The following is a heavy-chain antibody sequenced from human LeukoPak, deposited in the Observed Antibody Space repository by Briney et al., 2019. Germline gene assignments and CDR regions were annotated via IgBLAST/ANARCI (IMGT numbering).Heavy chain of an antibody. Sequence: ASAKVSCKASGYIFSIYAMIWVRQAPGPGLELMGWINPNTGNPTYAQGFTGRFVFSLDTSVSTAYLQISSLKPEDTAVYYCARDYTVAIGTTTYFQHWGQGTLVTVSS. J-gene: IGHJ1*01. V-gene: IGHV7-4-1*02. CDR2: INPNTGNP. CDR1: GYIFSIYA. D-gene: IGHD1-7*01. CDR3: ARDYTVAIGTTTYFQH.